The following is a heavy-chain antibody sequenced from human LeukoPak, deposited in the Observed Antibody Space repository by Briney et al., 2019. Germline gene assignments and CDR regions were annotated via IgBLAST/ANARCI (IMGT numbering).Heavy chain of an antibody. CDR3: ARSQYYDYVWGSYRQKLGWFDP. V-gene: IGHV4-31*03. Sequence: PSETLSLTCTVSGGSISSSSYYWSWIRQHPGKGLEWIGYIYYSGSTYYNPSLKSRVTISVDTSKNQFSLKLSSVTAADTAVYYCARSQYYDYVWGSYRQKLGWFDPWGQGTLVTVSS. J-gene: IGHJ5*02. CDR2: IYYSGST. CDR1: GGSISSSSYY. D-gene: IGHD3-16*02.